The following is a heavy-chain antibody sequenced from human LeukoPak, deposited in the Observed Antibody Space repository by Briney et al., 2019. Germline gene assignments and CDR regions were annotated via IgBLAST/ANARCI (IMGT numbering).Heavy chain of an antibody. CDR1: GFTLSDYY. V-gene: IGHV3-11*04. D-gene: IGHD4-17*01. J-gene: IGHJ6*03. Sequence: GGSLRLSCAASGFTLSDYYMTWIRQAPGKGLEWVSYISSRGSTILYADSVKGRFTISRDNAKNSLYLQMNSLRAEDTAVYYCARGNNDYGDNGKIRFGYMDVWGKGTTVTVSS. CDR2: ISSRGSTI. CDR3: ARGNNDYGDNGKIRFGYMDV.